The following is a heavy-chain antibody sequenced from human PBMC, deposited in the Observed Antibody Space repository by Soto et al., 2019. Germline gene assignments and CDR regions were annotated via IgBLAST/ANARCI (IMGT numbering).Heavy chain of an antibody. CDR1: GFTFSSYG. V-gene: IGHV3-33*01. Sequence: PGGSLRLSCAASGFTFSSYGMHWVRQAPGKGLEWVAVIWYDGSNKYYADSVKGRFTISRDNSKNTLYLQMNSLRAEDTAVYYCARGSSIAAPSDDPFDYWGQGTLVTVSS. J-gene: IGHJ4*02. CDR3: ARGSSIAAPSDDPFDY. D-gene: IGHD6-6*01. CDR2: IWYDGSNK.